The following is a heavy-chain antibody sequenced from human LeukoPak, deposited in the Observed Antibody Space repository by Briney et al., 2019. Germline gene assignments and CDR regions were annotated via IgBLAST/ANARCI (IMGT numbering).Heavy chain of an antibody. CDR1: GFTFSSYW. Sequence: GGSLRLSCAASGFTFSSYWMSWVRQAPGKGLEWVANINEGGSEKYYVDSVKGRFTISRDNAKNSLYLQMNSLRAEDTAVYYCARDPSGNDAFDIWGQGTMVTVSS. V-gene: IGHV3-7*05. D-gene: IGHD1-26*01. CDR2: INEGGSEK. CDR3: ARDPSGNDAFDI. J-gene: IGHJ3*02.